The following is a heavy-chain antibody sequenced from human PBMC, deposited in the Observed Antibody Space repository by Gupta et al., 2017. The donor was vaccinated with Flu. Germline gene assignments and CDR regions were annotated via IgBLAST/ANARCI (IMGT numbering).Heavy chain of an antibody. CDR3: ARDWAYIDIDY. CDR2: KNTDGSVK. D-gene: IGHD2-21*01. Sequence: EVQLVESGGGLVQPGGSLRLSCAASGFTFTSSWMTWVRQAPGKGLEWVAKKNTDGSVKNGGDSVKGRFTIYRDNDKNALYLHMNRPIAEDTAVYFCARDWAYIDIDYWGQGTLVNVSS. J-gene: IGHJ4*02. CDR1: GFTFTSSW. V-gene: IGHV3-7*01.